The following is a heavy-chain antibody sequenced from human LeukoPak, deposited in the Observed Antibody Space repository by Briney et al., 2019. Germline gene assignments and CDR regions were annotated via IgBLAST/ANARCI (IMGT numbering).Heavy chain of an antibody. D-gene: IGHD2-2*01. J-gene: IGHJ4*02. V-gene: IGHV3-11*01. CDR3: ARVYCSSTSCYGGSDY. Sequence: GGSLRLSCAASGFTFSDYYMSWIRQAPGKGLEWVSYISSSGSTIYYADSVKGRFTISRDNAKNSLYLQMNSLRAEDTAVYYCARVYCSSTSCYGGSDYWGQGTLATVSS. CDR1: GFTFSDYY. CDR2: ISSSGSTI.